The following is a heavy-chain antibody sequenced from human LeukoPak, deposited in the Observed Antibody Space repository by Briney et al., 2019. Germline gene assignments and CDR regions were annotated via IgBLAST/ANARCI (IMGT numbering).Heavy chain of an antibody. CDR2: IIPIFGTA. J-gene: IGHJ4*02. D-gene: IGHD2-2*02. CDR1: GGTFSSYA. V-gene: IGHV1-69*05. CDR3: ARADQLLYTKGGFDY. Sequence: GASVKVSCKASGGTFSSYAISWVRQAPGQGLEWMGGIIPIFGTANYAQKFQGRVTITTDESTSTAYMELSSLRSEDTAVYYCARADQLLYTKGGFDYWGQGTLVTVSS.